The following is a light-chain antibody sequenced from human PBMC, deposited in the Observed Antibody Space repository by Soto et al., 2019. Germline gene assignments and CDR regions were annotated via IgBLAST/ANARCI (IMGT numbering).Light chain of an antibody. CDR2: SVS. CDR3: QKRNVWPPIT. CDR1: QGIGDT. V-gene: IGKV3D-11*03. Sequence: EVVMPQSPATLSVSPGEGVPLSCRASQGIGDTLAWYQQNPGQAPRLLISSVSKRATGIPDRFSGGGSGTDFTLTINNLEPEDFAVYYCQKRNVWPPITVGQGTRLAIK. J-gene: IGKJ5*01.